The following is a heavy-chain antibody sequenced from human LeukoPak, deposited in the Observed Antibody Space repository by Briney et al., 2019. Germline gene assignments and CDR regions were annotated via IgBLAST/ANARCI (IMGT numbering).Heavy chain of an antibody. CDR1: GGSISSGGYY. CDR2: IYYSGST. V-gene: IGHV4-31*03. CDR3: ARAPYYYDSSGYSGPLDY. Sequence: SETLSLTCTVSGGSISSGGYYWSWIRQHPGKGLEWIGYIYYSGSTYYNPSLKGRVTISVDTSKNQFSLKLSSVTAADTAVYYCARAPYYYDSSGYSGPLDYWGQGTLVTVSS. J-gene: IGHJ4*02. D-gene: IGHD3-22*01.